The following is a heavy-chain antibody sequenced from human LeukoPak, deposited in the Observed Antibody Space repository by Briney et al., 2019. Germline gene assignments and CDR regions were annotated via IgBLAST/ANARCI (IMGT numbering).Heavy chain of an antibody. Sequence: GGSLRLSCAASGFTFSSYRMSWMRQAPGRGLEWVANIKYDGNEEYYVDSVKGRFTISRDNAKNSLYLQLNSLRVEDTAVYYCKSGRAAPGSFDYWGQGTLVTVSP. CDR2: IKYDGNEE. CDR3: KSGRAAPGSFDY. D-gene: IGHD1-1*01. CDR1: GFTFSSYR. V-gene: IGHV3-7*01. J-gene: IGHJ4*02.